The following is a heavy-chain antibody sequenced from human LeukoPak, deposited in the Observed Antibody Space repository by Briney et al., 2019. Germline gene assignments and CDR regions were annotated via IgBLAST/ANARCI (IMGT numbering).Heavy chain of an antibody. Sequence: GRSLRLSCAASGFTFTSHDIHWVRQAPGKGLEWVAIISYDGSNKYYADSVKGRFTISRDNSKNTLYLQMNSLRAEDTAVYYCAISHYYDFWSGYSIGWGQGTLVTVSS. CDR2: ISYDGSNK. V-gene: IGHV3-30*03. J-gene: IGHJ4*02. CDR1: GFTFTSHD. CDR3: AISHYYDFWSGYSIG. D-gene: IGHD3-3*01.